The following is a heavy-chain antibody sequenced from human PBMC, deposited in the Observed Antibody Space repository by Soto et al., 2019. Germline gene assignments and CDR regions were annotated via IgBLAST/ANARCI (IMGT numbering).Heavy chain of an antibody. V-gene: IGHV3-74*01. CDR2: INSDGSSA. J-gene: IGHJ4*02. Sequence: EVQLVESGGGLVQPGESLRLSCAASGFTFSYSWMHWVRQAPGKGLVWVSRINSDGSSADYADSVKGRFTISRDNAKKTLYLQMNSLSAEDTAVYYCAKVLWFGELDYWGPGTLVTVSS. D-gene: IGHD3-10*01. CDR1: GFTFSYSW. CDR3: AKVLWFGELDY.